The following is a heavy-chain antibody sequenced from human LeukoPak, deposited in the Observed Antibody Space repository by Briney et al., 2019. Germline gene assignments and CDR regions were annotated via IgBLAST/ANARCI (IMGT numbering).Heavy chain of an antibody. J-gene: IGHJ4*02. CDR3: ARMATAFDY. CDR1: GFTFSNSW. Sequence: PGGSLRLSCAASGFTFSNSWMHWVRQGPGKGLLWVSRISSDGSSSIYADSVKGRFTISRDNAKNTLYLQMNSLRAEDTAVYYCARMATAFDYWGQGTLVTVSS. CDR2: ISSDGSSS. V-gene: IGHV3-74*01. D-gene: IGHD1-1*01.